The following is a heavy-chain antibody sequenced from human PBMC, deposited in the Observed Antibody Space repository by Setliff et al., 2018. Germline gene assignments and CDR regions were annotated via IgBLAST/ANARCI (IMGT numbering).Heavy chain of an antibody. Sequence: SLTCPVSSGSINSYYWSWVRQSPGKGLEWIGFVHFGGDTNYNPSLKSRVTMSADTSNNQFSLNLRSVTAADTAVYFCARQPSSGAYYNPRPYYFDSWGQGTLVTVSS. D-gene: IGHD3-10*01. V-gene: IGHV4-59*01. CDR2: VHFGGDT. CDR3: ARQPSSGAYYNPRPYYFDS. J-gene: IGHJ4*02. CDR1: SGSINSYY.